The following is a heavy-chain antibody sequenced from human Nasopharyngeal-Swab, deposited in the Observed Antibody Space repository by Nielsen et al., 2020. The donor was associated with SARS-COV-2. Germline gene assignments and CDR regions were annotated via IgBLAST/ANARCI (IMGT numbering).Heavy chain of an antibody. CDR1: GGSFSGYY. Sequence: SETLSLTYAVYGGSFSGYYWSWIRQPPGKGLEWIGYIYYSGSTNYNPSLKSRVTISVDTSKNQFSLKLSSVTAADTAVYYCARGGRSRILWFGELLLVYWGQGTLVTVSS. V-gene: IGHV4-59*01. D-gene: IGHD3-10*01. CDR2: IYYSGST. J-gene: IGHJ4*02. CDR3: ARGGRSRILWFGELLLVY.